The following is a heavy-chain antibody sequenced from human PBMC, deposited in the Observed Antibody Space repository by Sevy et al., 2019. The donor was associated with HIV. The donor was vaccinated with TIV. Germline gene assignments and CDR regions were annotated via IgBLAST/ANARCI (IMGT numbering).Heavy chain of an antibody. CDR3: LAASQGS. J-gene: IGHJ5*02. D-gene: IGHD6-25*01. CDR1: GFSFNSYW. V-gene: IGHV3-74*01. CDR2: ISDDGIGT. Sequence: GGSLRLSCAASGFSFNSYWMHWVRQAPGKGLEWVSHISDDGIGTTYADSVKGRFTISRDNAKNTLYLQMNSLRAEDTALYYCLAASQGSWGQGTLVTVSS.